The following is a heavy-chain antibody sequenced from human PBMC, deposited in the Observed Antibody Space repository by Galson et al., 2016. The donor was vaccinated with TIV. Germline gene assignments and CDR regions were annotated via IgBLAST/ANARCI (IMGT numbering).Heavy chain of an antibody. CDR2: TYYSGKT. Sequence: SETLSLTCTVSGGSVSSYYWSWVRQPPGKGLEWIGYTYYSGKTKYNPSLKSRGTMSEDTSKNQFSLSLSPVTAADTAVYYCARVASSDYYGGVDAFDIWGQGTMVTVPS. CDR3: ARVASSDYYGGVDAFDI. CDR1: GGSVSSYY. J-gene: IGHJ3*02. V-gene: IGHV4-59*02. D-gene: IGHD4-17*01.